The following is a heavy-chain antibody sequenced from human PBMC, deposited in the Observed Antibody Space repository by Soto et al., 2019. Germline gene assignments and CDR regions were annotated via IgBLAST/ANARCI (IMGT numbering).Heavy chain of an antibody. CDR3: ARRGSGSYYDY. CDR1: GFTFSSYA. V-gene: IGHV3-23*01. D-gene: IGHD1-26*01. J-gene: IGHJ4*02. Sequence: EVQLLESGGGLVQPGGSLRLSCAASGFTFSSYAMRWVRQAPVKGLEWVSAISGSGDSTYYADSVKGRFTIPRDNSKNTLYLQMNSLRAEDTAVSYCARRGSGSYYDYWGQGTLVTVSS. CDR2: ISGSGDST.